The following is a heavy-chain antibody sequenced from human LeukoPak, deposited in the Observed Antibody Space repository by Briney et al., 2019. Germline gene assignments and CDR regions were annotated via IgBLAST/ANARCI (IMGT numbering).Heavy chain of an antibody. CDR3: ARGSGQLVSTIGDYYMDV. V-gene: IGHV3-48*01. Sequence: GGSLRLSCAASGFTFSSYSMNWVRQAPGKGLEWVSYISSRSSTIYYADSVKGRFTISRDNAKNSLYLQMNSLRAEDTAVYYCARGSGQLVSTIGDYYMDVWGKGTTVTVSS. J-gene: IGHJ6*03. D-gene: IGHD6-6*01. CDR2: ISSRSSTI. CDR1: GFTFSSYS.